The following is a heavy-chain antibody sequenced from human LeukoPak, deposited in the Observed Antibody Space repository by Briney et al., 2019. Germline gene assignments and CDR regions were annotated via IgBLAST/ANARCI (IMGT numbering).Heavy chain of an antibody. CDR3: ARDKYCSGGSCYFSHFDY. D-gene: IGHD2-15*01. Sequence: ASVKVSCKASGYTFTNYDFNWMRQATGQGLEWMGWMNPNSGSTGYAQKFQGRVTMTRDTSISTAYMELSSLRSEDTAVYYCARDKYCSGGSCYFSHFDYWGQGTLVTVSS. CDR1: GYTFTNYD. V-gene: IGHV1-8*01. J-gene: IGHJ4*02. CDR2: MNPNSGST.